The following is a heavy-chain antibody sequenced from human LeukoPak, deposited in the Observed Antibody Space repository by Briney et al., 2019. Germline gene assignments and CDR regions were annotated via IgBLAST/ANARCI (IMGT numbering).Heavy chain of an antibody. CDR1: GFTVSSNY. Sequence: GGSLRLSCTVSGFTVSSNYMSWVRQAPGKGLEWVSVIYSGGSTYYADSVKGRFTIPGDNSKNTLYLQMNSLRAEDTAVYYCATTAGISYDHWGQGTLVTVSS. CDR3: ATTAGISYDH. V-gene: IGHV3-53*01. CDR2: IYSGGST. J-gene: IGHJ4*02.